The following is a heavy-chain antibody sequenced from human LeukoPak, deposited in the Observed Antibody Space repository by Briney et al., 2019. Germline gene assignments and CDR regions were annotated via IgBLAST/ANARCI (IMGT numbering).Heavy chain of an antibody. V-gene: IGHV4-61*02. CDR3: ASFYCSGGSCYQYFSYYYMDV. CDR1: GGSISSGGYS. J-gene: IGHJ6*03. D-gene: IGHD2-15*01. Sequence: SETLSLTCAVPGGSISSGGYSWSWIRQPPGKGLEWIGRIYTSGSTNYNPSLKSRVTMSVDTSKNQFSLKLNSVTAADTAVYYCASFYCSGGSCYQYFSYYYMDVWGKGTTVTIS. CDR2: IYTSGST.